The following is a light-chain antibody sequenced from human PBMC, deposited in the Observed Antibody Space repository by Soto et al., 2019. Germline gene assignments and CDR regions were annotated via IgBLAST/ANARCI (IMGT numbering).Light chain of an antibody. Sequence: IMYKSQGERATLSCRASQSVSSNLAWYQQKPGQAPRLLIYGASTRATGIPARFSGSGSGTEFTLTISSLQSLDFEASYGLQYHTWHSWWFGLGITV. V-gene: IGKV3-15*01. CDR3: LQYHTWHSWW. CDR1: QSVSSN. J-gene: IGKJ1*01. CDR2: GAS.